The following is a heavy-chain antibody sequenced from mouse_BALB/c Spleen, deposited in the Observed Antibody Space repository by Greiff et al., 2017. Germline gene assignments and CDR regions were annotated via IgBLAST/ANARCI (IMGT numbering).Heavy chain of an antibody. CDR2: IYPGNSDT. CDR3: TRGTGTKGFAY. Sequence: EVQLQQSGTVLARPGASVKMSCKASGYTFTSYWMHWVKQRPGQGLEWIGAIYPGNSDTSYNQKFKGKAKLTAVTSTSTAYMELSSLTNEDSAVYYCTRGTGTKGFAYWGQGTLVTVSA. CDR1: GYTFTSYW. J-gene: IGHJ3*01. V-gene: IGHV1-5*01. D-gene: IGHD4-1*01.